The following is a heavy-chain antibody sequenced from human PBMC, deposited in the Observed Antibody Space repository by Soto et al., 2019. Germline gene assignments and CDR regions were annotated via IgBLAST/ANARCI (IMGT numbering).Heavy chain of an antibody. V-gene: IGHV1-18*01. Sequence: QVQLVQSGAEVKKPGASVKVSCKASGYTFTSYGISWVRQAPGQGLEWMGWISAYNGNTNYAQKLQGRVTMTTDTSTSTAYMELRSLRSDDTAVYYCASYCSSTSCPDKCGMDVWGQGTTVTVSS. CDR2: ISAYNGNT. J-gene: IGHJ6*02. D-gene: IGHD2-2*01. CDR1: GYTFTSYG. CDR3: ASYCSSTSCPDKCGMDV.